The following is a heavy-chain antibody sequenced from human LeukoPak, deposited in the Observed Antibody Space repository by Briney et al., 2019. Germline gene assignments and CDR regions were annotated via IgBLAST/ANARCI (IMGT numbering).Heavy chain of an antibody. J-gene: IGHJ4*02. CDR2: INPSGGST. Sequence: ASVKVSCKASGYTFTSHEMHWVRQAPGQGLAWMGAINPSGGSTGYAQKFRGRVIMTRDTSTSTVYMELSSLRSEDTAMYYCARVRSFGGDCYYFDYWGQGTLVTVSS. CDR1: GYTFTSHE. CDR3: ARVRSFGGDCYYFDY. D-gene: IGHD2-21*02. V-gene: IGHV1-46*01.